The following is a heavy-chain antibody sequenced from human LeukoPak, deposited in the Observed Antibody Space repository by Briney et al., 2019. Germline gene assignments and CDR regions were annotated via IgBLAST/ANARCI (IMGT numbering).Heavy chain of an antibody. CDR3: AKELEWEVHAFDI. CDR1: GFTFSSYS. Sequence: PGGSLRLSCAASGFTFSSYSMNWVREAPGKGLEWVSSISSSSSYIYYADSVKGRFTISRDNAKNSLYLQMNSLRAEDTAVYFCAKELEWEVHAFDIWGQGTRVTVSS. CDR2: ISSSSSYI. V-gene: IGHV3-21*01. J-gene: IGHJ3*02. D-gene: IGHD3-3*01.